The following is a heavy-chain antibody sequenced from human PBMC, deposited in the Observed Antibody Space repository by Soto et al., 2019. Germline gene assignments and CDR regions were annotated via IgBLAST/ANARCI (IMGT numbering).Heavy chain of an antibody. Sequence: QVQLVESGGGLVKPGGSLRLSCAASGFTFSDYYMSWIRQAPGKGLEWVSYISSSGSTIYYADSVKGRFTISRDNAKNSLYLPMNSLRAEDTAVYYCAREPYYDFWSGYQRGYYYYMDVWGKGTTVTVSS. CDR2: ISSSGSTI. V-gene: IGHV3-11*01. D-gene: IGHD3-3*01. J-gene: IGHJ6*03. CDR1: GFTFSDYY. CDR3: AREPYYDFWSGYQRGYYYYMDV.